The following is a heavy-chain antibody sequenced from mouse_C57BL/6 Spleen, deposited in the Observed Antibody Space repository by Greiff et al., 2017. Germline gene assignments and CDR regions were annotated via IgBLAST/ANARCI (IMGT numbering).Heavy chain of an antibody. D-gene: IGHD3-2*02. Sequence: QVQLQQPGAELVKPGASVKLSCKASGYTFTSYWMQWVKQRPGQGLEWIGEIDPSDSYTNYNQKFKGKATLTVDTSSSTAYMQLSSLTSEDSAVYYCARPETAQANYFDYWGQGTTLTVSS. J-gene: IGHJ2*01. V-gene: IGHV1-50*01. CDR1: GYTFTSYW. CDR2: IDPSDSYT. CDR3: ARPETAQANYFDY.